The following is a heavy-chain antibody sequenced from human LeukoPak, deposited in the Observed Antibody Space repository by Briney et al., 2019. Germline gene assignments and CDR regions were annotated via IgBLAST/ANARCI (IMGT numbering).Heavy chain of an antibody. J-gene: IGHJ5*02. D-gene: IGHD3-10*01. Sequence: SVKVSCKASGGTFSSYAISWVRQAPGQGLEWMGGIIPIFGTANYAQEFQGRVTITADESTSTAYMELSSLRSEDTAVYYCARVSPPYYYGSGSYQNWFDPWGQGTLVTVSS. CDR3: ARVSPPYYYGSGSYQNWFDP. CDR2: IIPIFGTA. CDR1: GGTFSSYA. V-gene: IGHV1-69*13.